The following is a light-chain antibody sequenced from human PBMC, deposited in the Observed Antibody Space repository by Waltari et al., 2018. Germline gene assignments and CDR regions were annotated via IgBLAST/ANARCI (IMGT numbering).Light chain of an antibody. CDR2: YDS. CDR1: NIESKS. J-gene: IGLJ1*01. V-gene: IGLV3-21*01. Sequence: SYVLTQPPSVAVAPGETARVTGGGNNIESKSVHWYQQKPGQAPVLVISYDSDRPSGIPERFSGSNSGDTATLTISRVEAGDEADYYCQVWDANTDPGVFGTGTEVTVL. CDR3: QVWDANTDPGV.